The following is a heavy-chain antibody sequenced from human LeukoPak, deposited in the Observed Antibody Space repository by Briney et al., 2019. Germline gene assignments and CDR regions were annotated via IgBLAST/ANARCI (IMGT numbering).Heavy chain of an antibody. V-gene: IGHV3-23*01. Sequence: GGSLRLSCAAWGFTFSSYAVSWVREAPGRGVEGVLAFRGSGGSTYYEDSVKGRFTISRDNSNNTLYLQMNSLRAEDTAVYYCAKDGKVATIYYYYYMDVWGKGTTVTISS. D-gene: IGHD5-12*01. J-gene: IGHJ6*03. CDR3: AKDGKVATIYYYYYMDV. CDR2: FRGSGGST. CDR1: GFTFSSYA.